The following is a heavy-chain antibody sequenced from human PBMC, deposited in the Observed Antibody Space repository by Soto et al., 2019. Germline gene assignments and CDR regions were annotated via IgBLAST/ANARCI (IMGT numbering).Heavy chain of an antibody. J-gene: IGHJ4*02. V-gene: IGHV3-30*18. Sequence: GGSLRLSCAASGFTFSSYGMHWVRQAPGKGLEWVAVISYDGSNKYYADSVKGRFTISRDNSKNTLYLQMNSLRAEDTAVYYCANGWSLVAATPSFDYWGQGTLVTVSS. D-gene: IGHD2-15*01. CDR2: ISYDGSNK. CDR3: ANGWSLVAATPSFDY. CDR1: GFTFSSYG.